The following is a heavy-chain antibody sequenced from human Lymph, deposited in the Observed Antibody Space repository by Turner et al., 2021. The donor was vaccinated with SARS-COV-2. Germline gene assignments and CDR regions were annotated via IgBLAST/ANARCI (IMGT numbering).Heavy chain of an antibody. CDR3: ARVVGGFGELGYYYYYGMDV. Sequence: QVQLVQSGAEVKKPGSSVKVSCKASGGTFSSYAISWVRQAPGQGLEWMGGILPTLRIATYEQKFRGRVTLTADNSTSTAYMELSSLRSEDTAVFYCARVVGGFGELGYYYYYGMDVWGQGTTVTVSS. CDR1: GGTFSSYA. CDR2: ILPTLRIA. J-gene: IGHJ6*02. V-gene: IGHV1-69*10. D-gene: IGHD3-10*01.